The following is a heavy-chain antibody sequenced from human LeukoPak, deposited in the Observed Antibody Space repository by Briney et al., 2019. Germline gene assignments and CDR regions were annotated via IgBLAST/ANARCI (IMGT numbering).Heavy chain of an antibody. V-gene: IGHV3-7*01. CDR2: VKKDGNQ. D-gene: IGHD4-17*01. CDR3: ARGPDYGDRLDYFDY. Sequence: GGSLRLSCAASGFTFTRHWMGWVRQTPGKGLEWVASVKKDGNQYSVDSVKGRFIISRDNARNSLSLQMSSLRVEDTAIYFCARGPDYGDRLDYFDYWGQGTLVTVSS. CDR1: GFTFTRHW. J-gene: IGHJ4*02.